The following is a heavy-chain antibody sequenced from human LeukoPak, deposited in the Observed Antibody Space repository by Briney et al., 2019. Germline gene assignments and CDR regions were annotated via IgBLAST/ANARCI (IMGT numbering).Heavy chain of an antibody. CDR3: ARRGGTYDYVWGSYRHNYYFDY. D-gene: IGHD3-16*02. CDR2: INHSGST. V-gene: IGHV4-34*01. CDR1: GGSFSGYY. J-gene: IGHJ4*02. Sequence: PSETLSLTCAVYGGSFSGYYWSWIRQPPGKGLEWIGEINHSGSTNYNPSLKSRVTISVDTSKNQFSLKLSSVTAEDTAVYYCARRGGTYDYVWGSYRHNYYFDYWGQGTLVTVSS.